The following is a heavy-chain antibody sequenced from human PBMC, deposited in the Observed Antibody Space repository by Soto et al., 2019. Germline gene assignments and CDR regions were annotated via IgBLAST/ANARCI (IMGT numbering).Heavy chain of an antibody. CDR1: GGSISSGGYY. D-gene: IGHD1-26*01. J-gene: IGHJ4*02. CDR2: IYYSGST. CDR3: ARGGVWELLAY. Sequence: SETLSLTCTVSGGSISSGGYYWSWIRQHPGKGLEWIGYIYYSGSTYYNPSLKSRVTISIDTSKNQFSLKLSSVTAADTAVYYCARGGVWELLAYWGQGTLVTVSS. V-gene: IGHV4-31*03.